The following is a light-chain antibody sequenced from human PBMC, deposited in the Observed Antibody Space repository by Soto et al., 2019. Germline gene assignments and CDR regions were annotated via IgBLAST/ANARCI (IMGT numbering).Light chain of an antibody. CDR2: QDS. Sequence: SYELTQPPSVSVSPGQTASITCSGDKLGDKYACWYQQKPGQSPVLVIYQDSKRPSGIPERFSGSNSGNTATLTISGTQAMDEADYYCPAWDSLVVFGGGTKVTVL. CDR1: KLGDKY. V-gene: IGLV3-1*01. CDR3: PAWDSLVV. J-gene: IGLJ2*01.